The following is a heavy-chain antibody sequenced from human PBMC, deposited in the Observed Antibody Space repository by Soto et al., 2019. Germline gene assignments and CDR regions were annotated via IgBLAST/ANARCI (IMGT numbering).Heavy chain of an antibody. V-gene: IGHV4-30-4*01. J-gene: IGHJ4*02. D-gene: IGHD4-4*01. CDR2: NYYSGST. Sequence: QVQLQESGPGLVKPSQTLSLTCTVSGGSISSGDYYWSWISQPPGKGLEWIGSNYYSGSTYYNPAPESRVTISVDPSRNPVSLNLSSVTAADTAVYYCARVGYSKDSGHYYFDYCGQGTLVTVAS. CDR3: ARVGYSKDSGHYYFDY. CDR1: GGSISSGDYY.